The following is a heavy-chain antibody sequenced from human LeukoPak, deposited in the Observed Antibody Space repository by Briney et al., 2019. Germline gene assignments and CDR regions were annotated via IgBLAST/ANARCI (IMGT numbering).Heavy chain of an antibody. CDR3: ASRPSNWGFDY. CDR1: GFTFSTYS. J-gene: IGHJ4*02. Sequence: GGSLRLSCAASGFTFSTYSMNWLRQAPGKGLEWVSYISYTSGTMYYADSVKGRFTISRDNAKNSLYLQMNSLRTEGTAVYYCASRPSNWGFDYWGQGTLVTVSS. D-gene: IGHD7-27*01. V-gene: IGHV3-48*01. CDR2: ISYTSGTM.